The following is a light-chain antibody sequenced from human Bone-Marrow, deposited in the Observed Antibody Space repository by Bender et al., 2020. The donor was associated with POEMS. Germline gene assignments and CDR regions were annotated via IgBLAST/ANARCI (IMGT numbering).Light chain of an antibody. J-gene: IGLJ1*01. CDR2: DVT. Sequence: QSALTQPRSVSGSPGQSVVISCTGTSSDVGGYNYVSWYQQHPGKAPKLMISDVTKRPSGVPDRFSGSKSGNTASLTISGLQAEDEADYYCCSYADSSTLVFGTGTKVTVL. CDR1: SSDVGGYNY. V-gene: IGLV2-11*01. CDR3: CSYADSSTLV.